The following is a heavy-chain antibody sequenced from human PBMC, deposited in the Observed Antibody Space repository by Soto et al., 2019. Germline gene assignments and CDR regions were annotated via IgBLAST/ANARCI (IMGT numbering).Heavy chain of an antibody. CDR1: GFTFSSYS. CDR3: ARSNYYSSSWYDEYFKH. D-gene: IGHD6-13*01. Sequence: GESLKISCAASGFTFSSYSMNWVRQAPGKGLEWVSYISSSSSTIYYADSVKGRFTISRDNAKNSLYLQMNSLRAEDTAVYYCARSNYYSSSWYDEYFKHWGQGTLVTVPQ. CDR2: ISSSSSTI. J-gene: IGHJ1*01. V-gene: IGHV3-48*01.